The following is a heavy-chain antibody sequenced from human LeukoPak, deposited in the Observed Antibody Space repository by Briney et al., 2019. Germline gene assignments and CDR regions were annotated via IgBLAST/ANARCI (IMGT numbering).Heavy chain of an antibody. D-gene: IGHD2-2*02. J-gene: IGHJ4*02. CDR3: ATGPYTAYLY. CDR1: GFNFIDFG. Sequence: PGRSLRLSCAASGFNFIDFGMNWVRQAPGKGLEWVSSISSSSSYIYYADSVKGRFTISRDNAKNTLYLQMNSLRAEDTAVYYCATGPYTAYLYWGQGTLVTVSS. CDR2: ISSSSSYI. V-gene: IGHV3-21*01.